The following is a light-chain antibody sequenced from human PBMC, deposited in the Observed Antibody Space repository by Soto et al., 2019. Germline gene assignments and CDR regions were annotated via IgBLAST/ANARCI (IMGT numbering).Light chain of an antibody. CDR1: SSDVGGYNY. J-gene: IGLJ1*01. Sequence: QSALTQPASVSGSPGQSIALSCTGTSSDVGGYNYVSWYQQHPGKAPKLMIYDVSNRPSGVSNRFSGSKSANTASLTISGLQAEDEGDYYCSSYTSSSTPYVFGTGTKVTVL. CDR2: DVS. V-gene: IGLV2-14*01. CDR3: SSYTSSSTPYV.